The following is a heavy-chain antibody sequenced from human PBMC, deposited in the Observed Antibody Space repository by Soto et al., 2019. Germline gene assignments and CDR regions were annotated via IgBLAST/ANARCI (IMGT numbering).Heavy chain of an antibody. V-gene: IGHV4-39*01. D-gene: IGHD3-3*02. Sequence: QLQLQESGPGLVKPSETLSLTCTVSGGSISSSSYYWGWIRQPPGKGLEWIGSIYYSGSTYYNPSLKSRVTISVDTSKNQCSLKMSSVTAADTAVYYCASPKIAFYNWFDPWGQGTLVTVSS. CDR2: IYYSGST. J-gene: IGHJ5*02. CDR1: GGSISSSSYY. CDR3: ASPKIAFYNWFDP.